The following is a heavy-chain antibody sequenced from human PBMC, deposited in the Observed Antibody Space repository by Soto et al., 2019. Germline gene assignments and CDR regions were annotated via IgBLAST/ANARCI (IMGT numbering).Heavy chain of an antibody. CDR2: ISAYNGNT. CDR1: GYTFTSYG. Sequence: QVQLVQSGAEVKKPGPSVKVSCKASGYTFTSYGIIWVRQAPGQGLEWMGWISAYNGNTNYAQKLQGRVTMTTDTSTSTADMELRSLRSDGTAVYSCARDQSYGGAFDYWGQASLVTLSS. V-gene: IGHV1-18*01. D-gene: IGHD2-21*01. CDR3: ARDQSYGGAFDY. J-gene: IGHJ4*02.